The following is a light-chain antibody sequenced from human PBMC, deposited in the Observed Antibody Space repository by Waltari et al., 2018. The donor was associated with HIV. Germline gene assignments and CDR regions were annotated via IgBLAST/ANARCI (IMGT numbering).Light chain of an antibody. V-gene: IGLV1-40*01. CDR2: SND. Sequence: QSVLTQPPSVSGAPGQRVAISCTGSSSNIAAGHDVHWYQVLPGTVPKLPIFSNDSRPSGGPYRLSASKSPTSASLAITGLQPEDEADYYCQSYDSGLSATVCGGGTRLTVL. J-gene: IGLJ3*02. CDR3: QSYDSGLSATV. CDR1: SSNIAAGHD.